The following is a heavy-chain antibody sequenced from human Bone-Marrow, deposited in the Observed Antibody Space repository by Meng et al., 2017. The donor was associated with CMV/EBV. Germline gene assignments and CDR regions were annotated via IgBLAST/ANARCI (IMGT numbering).Heavy chain of an antibody. CDR2: IYDGGST. Sequence: QVHLQESGPGVVKPWETLSLTCSVSHGSISIYFWKWIRQSPGKGLEWIGHIYDGGSTNYNPSLESRVTISVDTSKNQFSLKLSSVTAADTAVYYCARDRELGYWGQGTLVTVSS. CDR3: ARDRELGY. J-gene: IGHJ4*02. D-gene: IGHD7-27*01. CDR1: HGSISIYF. V-gene: IGHV4-59*01.